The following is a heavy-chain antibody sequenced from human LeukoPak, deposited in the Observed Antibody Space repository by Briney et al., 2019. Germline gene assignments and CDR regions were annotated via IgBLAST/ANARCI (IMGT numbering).Heavy chain of an antibody. CDR3: AKDRVLRYFDWLSEYDNDAFDI. D-gene: IGHD3-9*01. V-gene: IGHV3-48*03. J-gene: IGHJ3*02. Sequence: GGSLRLSCAASGFTFSSYEMNWVRQAPGKGLEWVSYISSSGSTIYYADSVKGRFTISRDNSKNTLYLQMNSLRAEDTAVYYCAKDRVLRYFDWLSEYDNDAFDIWGQGTMVTVSS. CDR1: GFTFSSYE. CDR2: ISSSGSTI.